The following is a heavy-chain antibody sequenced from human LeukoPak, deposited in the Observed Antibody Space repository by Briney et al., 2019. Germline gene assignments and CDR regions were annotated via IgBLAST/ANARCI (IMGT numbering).Heavy chain of an antibody. CDR1: GFTFSTYE. Sequence: GGSLRLSCAASGFTFSTYEMNWVRQAPGKGLEWVSYISSSGTTIYYADSVKGRFTISRDNAKNSLYLQMNSLRAEDTAVYYCAKAPEGSSWGFDYWGQGTLVTVSS. CDR3: AKAPEGSSWGFDY. CDR2: ISSSGTTI. V-gene: IGHV3-48*03. D-gene: IGHD6-13*01. J-gene: IGHJ4*02.